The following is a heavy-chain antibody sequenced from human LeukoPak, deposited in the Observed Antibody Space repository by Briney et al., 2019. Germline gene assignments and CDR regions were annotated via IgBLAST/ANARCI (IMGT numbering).Heavy chain of an antibody. J-gene: IGHJ4*02. V-gene: IGHV3-23*01. D-gene: IGHD6-13*01. CDR3: ARDLYSSSWCSDY. CDR2: ISDSGGNT. Sequence: GGSLRLSCAASGFTFSSHAMSWVRQAPGKGLEWVSAISDSGGNTYYADSVKGRFTISRDNSKNTLSLQMNSLRAEDTAVYYCARDLYSSSWCSDYWGQGTLVTVSS. CDR1: GFTFSSHA.